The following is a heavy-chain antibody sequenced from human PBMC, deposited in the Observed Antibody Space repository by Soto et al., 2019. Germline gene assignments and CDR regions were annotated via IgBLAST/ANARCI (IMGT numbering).Heavy chain of an antibody. CDR2: IYYSGST. V-gene: IGHV4-59*01. CDR1: GGSISSYY. J-gene: IGHJ4*02. Sequence: PSETLSLTCTVSGGSISSYYWSWIRQPPGKGLEWIGYIYYSGSTNYNPSLKSRVTISVDTSKNQFSLKLSSVTAADTAVYYCAREYYYGSGSYYLDYWGQGTLVTVSS. CDR3: AREYYYGSGSYYLDY. D-gene: IGHD3-10*01.